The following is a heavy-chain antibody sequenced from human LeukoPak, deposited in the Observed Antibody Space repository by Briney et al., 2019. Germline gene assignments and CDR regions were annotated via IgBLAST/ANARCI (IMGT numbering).Heavy chain of an antibody. Sequence: GGSLRLSCAASGFTFSNAWMTWVRQAPGKGLEWVGLIKSKGNGGTTDYAAPVKGKFTISIDDSKNQQSLQMHSLKTEDTGVYYCTTVYSYGALGYWGQGTLVTVSS. J-gene: IGHJ4*02. D-gene: IGHD5-18*01. CDR1: GFTFSNAW. CDR2: IKSKGNGGTT. CDR3: TTVYSYGALGY. V-gene: IGHV3-15*01.